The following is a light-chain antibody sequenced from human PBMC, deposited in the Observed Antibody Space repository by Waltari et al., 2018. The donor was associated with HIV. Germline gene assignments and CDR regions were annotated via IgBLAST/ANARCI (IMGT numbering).Light chain of an antibody. Sequence: DIQLTQSPSFLSASVGERVTITCRASQGISSYLAWYQQKPGKAPKLLIYAASTLQSGVPSRFSGSGSGTEFTLTISSLQPEDFATYYCQQLNSYAITFGQGTRLEIK. CDR3: QQLNSYAIT. CDR2: AAS. CDR1: QGISSY. J-gene: IGKJ5*01. V-gene: IGKV1-9*01.